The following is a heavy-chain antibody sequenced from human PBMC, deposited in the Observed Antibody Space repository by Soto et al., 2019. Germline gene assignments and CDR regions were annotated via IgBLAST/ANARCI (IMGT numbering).Heavy chain of an antibody. V-gene: IGHV2-70*04. CDR2: IDWDDDK. CDR1: GFSLTTSGLR. Sequence: QTLSLTCTFSGFSLTTSGLRVSWIRQPPGKALEWLARIDWDDDKFYSTSLKTRLTISKDTSKNQVVLTMTNMDPVDTATYYCARSDDYGDYYFDYWGQGTLVTVSS. CDR3: ARSDDYGDYYFDY. J-gene: IGHJ4*02. D-gene: IGHD4-17*01.